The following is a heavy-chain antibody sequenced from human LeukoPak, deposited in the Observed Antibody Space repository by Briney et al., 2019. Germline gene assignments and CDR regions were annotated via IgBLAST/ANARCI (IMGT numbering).Heavy chain of an antibody. CDR1: GFTFSSYS. J-gene: IGHJ2*01. CDR3: GINWYFDL. Sequence: GGSLRLSCAASGFTFSSYSMNWVRQAPGKGLEWVSSISSSSSYRYYADSVKGRFTISRDNAKNSLYLQMASLRAEDTAVYYCGINWYFDLWGRGTLITVSS. V-gene: IGHV3-21*01. CDR2: ISSSSSYR.